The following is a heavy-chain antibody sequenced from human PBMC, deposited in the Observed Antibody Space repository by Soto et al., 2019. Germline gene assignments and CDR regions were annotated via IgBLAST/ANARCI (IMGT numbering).Heavy chain of an antibody. V-gene: IGHV1-2*02. CDR3: GRSLLNVILPLAY. CDR2: INTLSGDT. D-gene: IGHD3-3*02. J-gene: IGHJ4*02. CDR1: GYTFSGYY. Sequence: QVQLVQSGAEVKKPGASVKVSCKASGYTFSGYYMHWVRQAPGQGLEWMGWINTLSGDTSFPQKFQGRLAMTRDTSIDTAFMEVSRLTSDDTAIYYFGRSLLNVILPLAYWGQGTLVSVSS.